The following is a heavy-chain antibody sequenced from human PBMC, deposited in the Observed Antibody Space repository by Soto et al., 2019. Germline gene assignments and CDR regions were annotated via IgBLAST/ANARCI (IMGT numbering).Heavy chain of an antibody. J-gene: IGHJ4*02. CDR2: ISSSSSTI. Sequence: EVQLVESGGGLVQPGGSLRLSCAASGFTFSSYSMNWVRQAPGKGLEWVSYISSSSSTIYYADSVKGRFTISRDNAKNSLYLQMNSLRAEETAVYYCLYGDYGIFDYWGQGTLVTVSS. V-gene: IGHV3-48*01. D-gene: IGHD4-17*01. CDR1: GFTFSSYS. CDR3: LYGDYGIFDY.